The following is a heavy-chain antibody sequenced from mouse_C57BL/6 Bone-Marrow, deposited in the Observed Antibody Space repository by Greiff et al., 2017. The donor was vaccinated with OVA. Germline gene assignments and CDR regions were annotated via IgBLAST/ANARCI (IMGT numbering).Heavy chain of an antibody. D-gene: IGHD2-4*01. CDR1: GYTFTSYG. J-gene: IGHJ1*03. CDR2: IYPRSGNT. CDR3: ARWVYYDYDYWYFDV. V-gene: IGHV1-81*01. Sequence: QVQLKESGAELARPGASVKLSCKASGYTFTSYGISWVKQRTGQGLEWIGEIYPRSGNTYYNEKFKGKATLTADKSSSTAYMELRSLTSEDSAVYFCARWVYYDYDYWYFDVWGTGTTVTVSS.